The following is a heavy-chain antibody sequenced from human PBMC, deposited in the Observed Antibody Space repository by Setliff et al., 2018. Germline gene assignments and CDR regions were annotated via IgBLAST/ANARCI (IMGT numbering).Heavy chain of an antibody. CDR3: MRQGAQMHSLSHLYGVDV. J-gene: IGHJ6*02. D-gene: IGHD3-3*02. CDR1: GGSISSSSFY. V-gene: IGHV4-39*01. Sequence: PSETLSLTCSVSGGSISSSSFYWGWIRQPPGKGLEWIGSMYYSVSTYYNPSLKSRATISADTSKRQVSLTLNSVTAADTAVYYCMRQGAQMHSLSHLYGVDVWGQGTTVTVSS. CDR2: MYYSVST.